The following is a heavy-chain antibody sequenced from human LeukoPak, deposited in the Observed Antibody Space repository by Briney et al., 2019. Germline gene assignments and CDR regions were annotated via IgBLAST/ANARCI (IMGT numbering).Heavy chain of an antibody. V-gene: IGHV4-59*01. CDR3: ARSSSSGSYWADY. Sequence: SETLSLTCSVSGGSISTYYWSWIRQPPGKGLEWIGYIYYSGSTNYNPSLKSRVTISVDTSKDQFSLKLSSVTAAGTAVYYCARSSSSGSYWADYWGQGTLVTVSS. J-gene: IGHJ4*02. CDR1: GGSISTYY. D-gene: IGHD1-26*01. CDR2: IYYSGST.